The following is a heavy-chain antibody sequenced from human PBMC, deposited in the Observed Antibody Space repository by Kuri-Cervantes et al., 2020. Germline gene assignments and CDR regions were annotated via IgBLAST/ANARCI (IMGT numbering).Heavy chain of an antibody. CDR2: INQDGTQK. Sequence: GGSLRLSCAASGFTFDTFWMSWVRQAPGKGPEWVANINQDGTQKHYVESLRGRFTISRDNARNSLHLQLDSLKSEDTAVYYCVRDTPPLWAVAGSDDAFDVWGQGTMVTVSS. D-gene: IGHD6-19*01. CDR3: VRDTPPLWAVAGSDDAFDV. J-gene: IGHJ3*01. CDR1: GFTFDTFW. V-gene: IGHV3-7*01.